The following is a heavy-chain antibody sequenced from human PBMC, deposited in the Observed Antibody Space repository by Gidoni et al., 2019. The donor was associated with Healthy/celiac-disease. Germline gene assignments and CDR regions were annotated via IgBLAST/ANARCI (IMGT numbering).Heavy chain of an antibody. CDR3: ARTRYSSSSPNYYYYGMDV. Sequence: VQLVQSGAEVKKPGESLKISCKGSGYSFTSYWIGWVRQMPGKGLEWMGIIYPGDSDTRYSPSFQGQVTISADKSISTAYLQWSSLKASDTAMYYCARTRYSSSSPNYYYYGMDVWGQGTTVTVSS. D-gene: IGHD6-6*01. V-gene: IGHV5-51*01. CDR1: GYSFTSYW. J-gene: IGHJ6*02. CDR2: IYPGDSDT.